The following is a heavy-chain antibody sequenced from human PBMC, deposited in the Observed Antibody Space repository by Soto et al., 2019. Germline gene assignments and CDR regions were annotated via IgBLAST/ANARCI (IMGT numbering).Heavy chain of an antibody. J-gene: IGHJ4*02. CDR1: GFTFSNAW. V-gene: IGHV3-15*01. CDR2: IKSKTDGGTT. CDR3: TTDFGFWVTPMSPNCN. D-gene: IGHD2-21*02. Sequence: PGGSLRLSCAASGFTFSNAWMSWVRQAPGKGLEWVGRIKSKTDGGTTDYAAPVKGRFTISRDDSKNTLYLQMNSLKTEDTAVYYCTTDFGFWVTPMSPNCNWGQGTLVTVSS.